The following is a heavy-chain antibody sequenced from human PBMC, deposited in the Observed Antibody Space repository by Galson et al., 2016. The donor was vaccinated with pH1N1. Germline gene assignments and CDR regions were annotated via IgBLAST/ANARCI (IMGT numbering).Heavy chain of an antibody. CDR1: GGPLSSYA. CDR2: IMPIFGTT. D-gene: IGHD1-14*01. Sequence: SVKVSCKASGGPLSSYATGWVRQAPGQGPEWKGGIMPIFGTTKYEQKFQGRVTITADEMSGSAYMELSGLTSMDTAVYYCVRSTGYNKVNGPFDVWGQGTLVIVSS. V-gene: IGHV1-69*13. CDR3: VRSTGYNKVNGPFDV. J-gene: IGHJ3*01.